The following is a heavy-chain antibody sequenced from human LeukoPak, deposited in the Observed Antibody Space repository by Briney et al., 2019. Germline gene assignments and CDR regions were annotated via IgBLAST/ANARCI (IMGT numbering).Heavy chain of an antibody. D-gene: IGHD1-26*01. CDR2: ISSSSSSI. V-gene: IGHV3-48*01. Sequence: GGSLRLSCAASGFTFSSYSMTWVRQAPGKGLEWVSYISSSSSSIYYADSVKGRLTISRDSAKNSLYLQMNSLRAEDTAVYYCARDLGLDYWGQGTLVTVSS. J-gene: IGHJ4*02. CDR1: GFTFSSYS. CDR3: ARDLGLDY.